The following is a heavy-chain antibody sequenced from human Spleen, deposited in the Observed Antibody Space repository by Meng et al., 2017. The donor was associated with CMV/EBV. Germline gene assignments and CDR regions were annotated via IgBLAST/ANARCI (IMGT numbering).Heavy chain of an antibody. J-gene: IGHJ4*02. V-gene: IGHV3-23*01. D-gene: IGHD3-3*01. CDR1: GFSFNNYA. Sequence: GGSLRLSCAASGFSFNNYAMNWVRQAPGKGLEWVSGISGSGGATYYADSVKGRFAISRDNSEKVLYLQMNSLTADDSAVYYCARTYDFWSAYRDWGQGTLVTVSS. CDR3: ARTYDFWSAYRD. CDR2: ISGSGGAT.